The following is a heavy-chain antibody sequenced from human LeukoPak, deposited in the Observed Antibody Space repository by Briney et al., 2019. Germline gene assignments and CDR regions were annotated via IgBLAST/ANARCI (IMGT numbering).Heavy chain of an antibody. V-gene: IGHV3-23*01. CDR1: GFAFGNYG. CDR2: ITGSGGTT. Sequence: GGSLRLSCTGSGFAFGNYGMTWVRQPPGKGLEWVPAITGSGGTTRYTDSVTGRFTISRDNSGNTLFLQMNSLRAEDTAVYYCAKDPNGDYLGAFDFWGPGTLVTVSS. J-gene: IGHJ3*01. CDR3: AKDPNGDYLGAFDF. D-gene: IGHD4-17*01.